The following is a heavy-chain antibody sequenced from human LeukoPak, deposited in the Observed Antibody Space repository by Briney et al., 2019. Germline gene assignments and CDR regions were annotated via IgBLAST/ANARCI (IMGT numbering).Heavy chain of an antibody. CDR1: GGTFSSYA. CDR3: ARDDYGGNNDAFDI. J-gene: IGHJ3*02. Sequence: SVKVSCKASGGTFSSYAISWVRQAPGQGLEWMGRIIPILGIANYAQKFQGRVTITADKSTSTAYMELSSLRSEDTAVYYCARDDYGGNNDAFDIWGQGTMVTVSS. CDR2: IIPILGIA. D-gene: IGHD4-23*01. V-gene: IGHV1-69*04.